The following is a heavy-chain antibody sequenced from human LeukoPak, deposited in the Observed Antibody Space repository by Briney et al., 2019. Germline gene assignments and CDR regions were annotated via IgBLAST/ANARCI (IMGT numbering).Heavy chain of an antibody. D-gene: IGHD1-26*01. Sequence: GGSLRLSCTASGFIFGDYAMSWFRQAPGKGLEWVAFIRGKPYGGTTEYAASVNGRFTISRDDSKSIAYLQMNSLKTEDTAMYYCTRGWDPFHYWDQGTLVTVSS. J-gene: IGHJ4*02. V-gene: IGHV3-49*03. CDR1: GFIFGDYA. CDR3: TRGWDPFHY. CDR2: IRGKPYGGTT.